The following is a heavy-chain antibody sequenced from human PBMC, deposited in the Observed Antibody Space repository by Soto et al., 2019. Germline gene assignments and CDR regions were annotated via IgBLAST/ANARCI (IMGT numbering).Heavy chain of an antibody. D-gene: IGHD2-21*01. V-gene: IGHV4-59*01. CDR3: ARTRMIESWIDY. CDR1: GDPISTYY. Sequence: SETLSLTCDVSGDPISTYYWSWIRQPPGKGLGWIGYVYYSGSTLYNPSLESRVTLSIDMSKKQVSLKLNSVIAADTAVYYCARTRMIESWIDYWGHGTLVTVSS. CDR2: VYYSGST. J-gene: IGHJ4*01.